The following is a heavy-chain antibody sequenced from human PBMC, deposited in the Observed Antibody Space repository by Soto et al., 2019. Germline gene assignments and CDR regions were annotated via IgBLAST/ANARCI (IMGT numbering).Heavy chain of an antibody. Sequence: GGSLSLSCVVSGFIPSSYAMSWVRQAPGKGLEWVSGISGSGGATSYADSVKGRFTISRDNSKNTLYLQMNNLSAEDTAIYYCAKDAIMVSSSFNYFDFWGQGAPVTVSS. D-gene: IGHD6-13*01. CDR2: ISGSGGAT. J-gene: IGHJ4*02. CDR1: GFIPSSYA. V-gene: IGHV3-23*01. CDR3: AKDAIMVSSSFNYFDF.